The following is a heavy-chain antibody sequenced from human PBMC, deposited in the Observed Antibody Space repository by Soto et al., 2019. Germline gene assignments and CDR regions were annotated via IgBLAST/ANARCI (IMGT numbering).Heavy chain of an antibody. J-gene: IGHJ4*02. Sequence: QVQLVQSGAEVKKPGRSLRLSCAASGFTFSSYGMHWVRQAPGKGLEWVAVIWYDGSNKYYADSVKGRFTISRDNSKNTLYLQMNSLRAEDTAVYYCAPYSSAPYYFDYWGQGTLVTVSS. V-gene: IGHV3-33*01. D-gene: IGHD6-19*01. CDR1: GFTFSSYG. CDR3: APYSSAPYYFDY. CDR2: IWYDGSNK.